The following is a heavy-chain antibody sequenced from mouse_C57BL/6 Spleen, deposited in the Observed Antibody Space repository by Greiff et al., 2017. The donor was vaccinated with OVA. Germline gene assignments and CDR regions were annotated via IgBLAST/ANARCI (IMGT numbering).Heavy chain of an antibody. J-gene: IGHJ1*03. Sequence: QVQLQQPGAELVMPGASVKLSCKASGYTFTSYWMHWVKQRPGQGLEWIGEIDPSDSYTNYNQKFKGKSTLTVDKSSSTAYMQLSSLTSEDSAVYYCARIDGYYWYFDVWGTGTTVTVSS. D-gene: IGHD2-3*01. CDR1: GYTFTSYW. CDR2: IDPSDSYT. CDR3: ARIDGYYWYFDV. V-gene: IGHV1-69*01.